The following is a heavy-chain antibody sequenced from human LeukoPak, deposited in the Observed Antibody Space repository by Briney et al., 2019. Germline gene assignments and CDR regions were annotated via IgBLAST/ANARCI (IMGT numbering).Heavy chain of an antibody. J-gene: IGHJ3*02. CDR2: IIPILGIA. Sequence: SVKVSCKASGGTFSSYAISWVRQAPGQGLEWMGRIIPILGIANYAQKFQGRVTITADKSTSTAYMELSSLRAEDTAVYYCAKDSSRSSGWPDGVGWFADAFDIWGQGTMVTVSS. D-gene: IGHD6-19*01. CDR1: GGTFSSYA. V-gene: IGHV1-69*04. CDR3: AKDSSRSSGWPDGVGWFADAFDI.